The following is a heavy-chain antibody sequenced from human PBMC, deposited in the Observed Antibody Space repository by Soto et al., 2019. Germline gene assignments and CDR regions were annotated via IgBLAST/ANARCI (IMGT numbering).Heavy chain of an antibody. Sequence: EVQLLESGGDLIQPGGSLRLSCAASGFTFNIYAMTWVRQAPGKGLEWVSAISRYGDITDYADSVEGRFSISRDNSKNTLYLQMNSLRAEDTAVYYCAKDRYLDHDSRGYLFDNWGQGTLVTVSS. D-gene: IGHD3-22*01. V-gene: IGHV3-23*01. CDR3: AKDRYLDHDSRGYLFDN. CDR1: GFTFNIYA. J-gene: IGHJ4*02. CDR2: ISRYGDIT.